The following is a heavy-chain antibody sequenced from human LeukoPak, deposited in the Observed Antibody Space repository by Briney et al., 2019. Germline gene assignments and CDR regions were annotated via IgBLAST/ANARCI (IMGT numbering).Heavy chain of an antibody. CDR2: IYSSGNT. CDR1: GDSISSSSYY. Sequence: PSETLSLTCTVSGDSISSSSYYWGWIRQPPGKGLEWIGSIYSSGNTYYNASLKSRVTISVDTSKNQFSLKLTSVTAADTAVYYCARDPQPYMSGWDPAPKWGQGSLVTVSS. CDR3: ARDPQPYMSGWDPAPK. D-gene: IGHD6-19*01. V-gene: IGHV4-39*07. J-gene: IGHJ4*02.